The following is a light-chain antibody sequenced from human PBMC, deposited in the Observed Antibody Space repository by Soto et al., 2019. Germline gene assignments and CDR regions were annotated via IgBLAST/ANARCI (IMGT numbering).Light chain of an antibody. CDR2: GNS. Sequence: QSVLTQPPSVSGAPGQRVTISCTGSSSNIGAGYDVHWYQQLPGTVPKLLIFGNSNRPSGVPDRFSGSKSGTSASLAITGLQAEDEADYYCQSYDSSLRSWVFGGGTKLTVL. CDR1: SSNIGAGYD. J-gene: IGLJ3*02. CDR3: QSYDSSLRSWV. V-gene: IGLV1-40*01.